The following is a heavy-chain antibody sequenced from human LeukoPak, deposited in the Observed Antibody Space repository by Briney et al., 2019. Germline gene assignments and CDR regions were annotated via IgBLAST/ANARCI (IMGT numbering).Heavy chain of an antibody. J-gene: IGHJ4*02. CDR2: MNPSSGGT. CDR1: GYTFTAYD. D-gene: IGHD2-21*01. Sequence: GASVKVSCNASGYTFTAYDMHWVRQAPGQGLEWMGWMNPSSGGTNSAQKFQGRVTMSRDTSINTAYMELSRLRSDDAAVYYCTRDRTFVQTGGVIDYWGQGTLVTVSS. CDR3: TRDRTFVQTGGVIDY. V-gene: IGHV1-2*02.